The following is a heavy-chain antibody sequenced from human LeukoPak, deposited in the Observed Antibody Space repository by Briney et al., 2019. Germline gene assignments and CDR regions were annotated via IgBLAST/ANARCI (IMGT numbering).Heavy chain of an antibody. CDR3: VKDRDGKYRTFIDY. V-gene: IGHV3-23*01. CDR2: IGGDGGST. J-gene: IGHJ4*02. CDR1: GFTFTTYA. Sequence: PGGSLTLSCAASGFTFTTYAMTWVRQAPGRGLEWVSTIGGDGGSTYSADSVNGRFTISRDNSENILYLQMNSLRAEDTAVYYSVKDRDGKYRTFIDYWGQGTLVTVSS. D-gene: IGHD5-24*01.